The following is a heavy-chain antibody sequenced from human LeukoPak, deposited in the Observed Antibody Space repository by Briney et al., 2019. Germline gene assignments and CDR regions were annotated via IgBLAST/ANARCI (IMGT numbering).Heavy chain of an antibody. J-gene: IGHJ4*02. CDR3: ARICLARAQLDTDCIDY. D-gene: IGHD5-18*01. V-gene: IGHV1-2*02. Sequence: GASVKVSCKASGYTFTGYYMHWVRQAPGQGLEWMGWINPNSGGTNYAQKFQGRVTMTRDTSISTAYMELSRLRSDDTAVYYCARICLARAQLDTDCIDYWGQGTLVTVSS. CDR2: INPNSGGT. CDR1: GYTFTGYY.